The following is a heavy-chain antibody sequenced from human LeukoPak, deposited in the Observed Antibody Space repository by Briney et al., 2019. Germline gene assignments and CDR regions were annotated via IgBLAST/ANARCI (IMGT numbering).Heavy chain of an antibody. D-gene: IGHD3-10*02. J-gene: IGHJ6*02. CDR1: GGSLSSGGYY. V-gene: IGHV4-31*03. Sequence: SETLSLTCIVSGGSLSSGGYYWRWLRQPPGRGLEGIGYVHYTRSTYNNPSLKSRATISIDTSKNQLSLKLSSVTAADTAVYYCARDVPKKDPSGVDVWGPGTTVIVSS. CDR3: ARDVPKKDPSGVDV. CDR2: VHYTRST.